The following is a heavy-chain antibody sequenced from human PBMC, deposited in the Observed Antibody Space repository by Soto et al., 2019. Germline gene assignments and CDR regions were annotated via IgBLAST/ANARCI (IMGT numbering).Heavy chain of an antibody. D-gene: IGHD3-16*01. J-gene: IGHJ4*02. CDR1: GYTFTKNV. V-gene: IGHV1-18*01. CDR2: INPYNGNT. CDR3: ARGPHDYSFPYYFDY. Sequence: GXSVKVSCKASGYTFTKNVISWVRQAPGQGLEWMGWINPYNGNTDYAQKLQRRVTVTTDTSTNTVHMELRSLRSDDTAVYYCARGPHDYSFPYYFDYWGRGTLVTVSS.